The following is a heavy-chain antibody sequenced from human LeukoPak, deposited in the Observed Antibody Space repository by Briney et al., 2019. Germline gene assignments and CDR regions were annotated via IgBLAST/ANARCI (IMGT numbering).Heavy chain of an antibody. D-gene: IGHD3-3*01. CDR1: GGSFSGYY. Sequence: SETLSLTCAVYGGSFSGYYWSWIRQPPGKGLEWIGEINHSGSTNYNPSLKSRVTISVDTSKNQFSLNLSSVTAADTAVYYCARGRGYDFWSAYQSEYWGQGNLVTVSS. J-gene: IGHJ4*02. V-gene: IGHV4-34*01. CDR3: ARGRGYDFWSAYQSEY. CDR2: INHSGST.